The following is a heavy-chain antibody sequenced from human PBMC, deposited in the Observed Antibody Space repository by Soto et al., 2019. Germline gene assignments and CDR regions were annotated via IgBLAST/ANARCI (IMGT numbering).Heavy chain of an antibody. CDR1: GGSISSGGYS. D-gene: IGHD4-17*01. CDR3: ARAMTTVTTFEY. CDR2: IYHSGST. J-gene: IGHJ4*02. Sequence: SETLSLTCAVSGGSISSGGYSWSWIRQPPGKGLEWIGYIYHSGSTYYNPSLKSRVTISEDRSKNQFSLKLSSVTAADTAVYYCARAMTTVTTFEYWGQGTQVTVSS. V-gene: IGHV4-30-2*01.